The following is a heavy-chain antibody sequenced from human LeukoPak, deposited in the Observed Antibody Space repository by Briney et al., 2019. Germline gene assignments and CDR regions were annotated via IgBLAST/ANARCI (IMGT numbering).Heavy chain of an antibody. CDR2: INHSGST. D-gene: IGHD3-3*01. V-gene: IGHV4-34*01. J-gene: IGHJ5*02. CDR1: GGSFSGYY. Sequence: SETLSLTCAVYGGSFSGYYWSWIRQPPGKGLEWIGEINHSGSTNYNPSLKSRVTISVDTSKNQFSLKLSSVTAADTAVYYCARGRSYYDFWSGPRTANWLDPWGQGTLVTVSS. CDR3: ARGRSYYDFWSGPRTANWLDP.